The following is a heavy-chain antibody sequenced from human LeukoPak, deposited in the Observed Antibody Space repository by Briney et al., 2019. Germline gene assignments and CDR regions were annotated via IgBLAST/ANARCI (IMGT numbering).Heavy chain of an antibody. Sequence: SQTLSLTCAISGDSVSSNSAAWHWIRQSPSRGLEWLGRTYYKSKWYNDYAVSLKSRITLNADTSENQFSLHLNSVTPEDTAVYYCARGGYYSSGSYPVGLDYWGQGTLVTVSS. CDR3: ARGGYYSSGSYPVGLDY. CDR1: GDSVSSNSAA. CDR2: TYYKSKWYN. V-gene: IGHV6-1*01. D-gene: IGHD3-10*01. J-gene: IGHJ4*02.